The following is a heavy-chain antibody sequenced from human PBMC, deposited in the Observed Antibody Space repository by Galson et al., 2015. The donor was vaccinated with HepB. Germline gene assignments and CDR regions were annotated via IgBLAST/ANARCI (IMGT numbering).Heavy chain of an antibody. V-gene: IGHV3-66*01. J-gene: IGHJ4*02. D-gene: IGHD1-1*01. CDR2: IYSGGST. Sequence: SLRLSCAASGFTFSSYSMNWVRQAPGKGLEWVSVIYSGGSTYYADSVKGRFTISRDNSKNTLYLQMNSLRAEDTAVYYCARAKTGTQAVLRNWGQGTLVTVSS. CDR3: ARAKTGTQAVLRN. CDR1: GFTFSSYS.